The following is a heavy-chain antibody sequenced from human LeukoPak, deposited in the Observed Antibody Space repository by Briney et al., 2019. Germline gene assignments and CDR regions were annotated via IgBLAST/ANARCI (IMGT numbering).Heavy chain of an antibody. D-gene: IGHD6-25*01. CDR2: IYAADSDT. Sequence: NLGESLKISCKGPGYSFTSYWIGWVRQMPGRGLEWMGIIYAADSDTRYSPSFQGQVTMSVDKSISTAYLQWSSLKASDTAVYYCARHQRTAESDYWGQGTLVTVSS. CDR3: ARHQRTAESDY. V-gene: IGHV5-51*01. CDR1: GYSFTSYW. J-gene: IGHJ4*02.